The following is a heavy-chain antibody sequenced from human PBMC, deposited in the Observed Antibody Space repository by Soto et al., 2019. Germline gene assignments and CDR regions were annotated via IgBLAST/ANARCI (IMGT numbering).Heavy chain of an antibody. J-gene: IGHJ6*02. CDR3: ARGRRASSMGRGGATYYYYGMDV. CDR2: MNHSGST. Sequence: QVQLQQRGAGLLKPSETLSLTCAVSGESFSGYYWTWIRQPPGKGMEWIGEMNHSGSTNNNPSLKSRVTISVDTYKNQFSLKLSSVTAADTAVYYCARGRRASSMGRGGATYYYYGMDVWGQGTTVTVSS. D-gene: IGHD3-10*01. CDR1: GESFSGYY. V-gene: IGHV4-34*01.